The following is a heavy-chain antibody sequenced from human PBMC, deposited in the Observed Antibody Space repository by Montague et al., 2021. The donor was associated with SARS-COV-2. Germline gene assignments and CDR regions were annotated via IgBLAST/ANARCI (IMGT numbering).Heavy chain of an antibody. CDR2: IFYNGYT. CDR1: GTTVRGYY. Sequence: SETLSLTCTVSGTTVRGYYWNWIRQTPGKGLEWIGYIFYNGYTKYNPSLESRVTLSVDTPGNQFFLSLRSVTASDTATYFCARHSVSEDGTFFRSYFDPWGQGAQVIVSS. CDR3: ARHSVSEDGTFFRSYFDP. J-gene: IGHJ5*02. V-gene: IGHV4-59*08. D-gene: IGHD1-1*01.